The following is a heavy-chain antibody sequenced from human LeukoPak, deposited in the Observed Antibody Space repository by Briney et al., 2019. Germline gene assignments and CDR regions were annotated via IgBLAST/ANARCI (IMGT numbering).Heavy chain of an antibody. CDR1: GGSISSSSYY. CDR2: IYYSGST. CDR3: ASTNSSGYYKGYYYYMDV. D-gene: IGHD3-22*01. Sequence: SETLSLTCTVSGGSISSSSYYWGWIRQPPGKGLEWTGSIYYSGSTYYNSSLKSRVTISVDTSKNQFSLKLSSVTAADTAVYYCASTNSSGYYKGYYYYMDVWGKGTTVTVSS. V-gene: IGHV4-39*01. J-gene: IGHJ6*03.